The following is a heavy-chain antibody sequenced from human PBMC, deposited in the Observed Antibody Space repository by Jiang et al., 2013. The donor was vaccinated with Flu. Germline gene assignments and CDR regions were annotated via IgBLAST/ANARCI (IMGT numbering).Heavy chain of an antibody. CDR3: AKVRRGGDYYYYGMDV. V-gene: IGHV3-30*18. Sequence: RPLRLSCAASGFTLSRYGMHWVRQAPGKGLEWVALIPYDGSNKYYADSVKGRFIISRDNSKNTLYLQMSSLSAEDTAVYYCAKVRRGGDYYYYGMDVWGQGTTVTVSS. D-gene: IGHD3-10*01. J-gene: IGHJ6*02. CDR2: IPYDGSNK. CDR1: GFTLSRYG.